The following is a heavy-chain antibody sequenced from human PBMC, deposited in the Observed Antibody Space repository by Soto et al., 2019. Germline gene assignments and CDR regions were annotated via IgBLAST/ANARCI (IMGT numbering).Heavy chain of an antibody. CDR2: ISGNGGDT. J-gene: IGHJ4*02. CDR3: AKDAVYNDGLWLMDL. CDR1: GLPHSLFA. D-gene: IGHD3-10*01. V-gene: IGHV3-23*01. Sequence: QPGGSLRLSCIASGLPHSLFAMMWIRQAPGKGLECVTGISGNGGDTQYADSVKGRFTISRDNSKNTVYLQMSDLRADDTAIYYCAKDAVYNDGLWLMDLWGQGTQVTVSS.